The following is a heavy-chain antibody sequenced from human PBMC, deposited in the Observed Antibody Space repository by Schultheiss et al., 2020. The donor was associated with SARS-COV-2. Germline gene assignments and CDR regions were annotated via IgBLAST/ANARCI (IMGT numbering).Heavy chain of an antibody. V-gene: IGHV3-74*01. CDR2: INGDGSSI. J-gene: IGHJ4*02. Sequence: GESLKISCEASGFSVSSHWMHWVRRAPGKGLEWVSRINGDGSSIGYADSVKGRFSISRDNAKNTLHLQLNSLRVDDTAVYYCAREDPDPFCSRLAYWGTGTLVTVAS. CDR3: AREDPDPFCSRLAY. D-gene: IGHD3-3*02. CDR1: GFSVSSHW.